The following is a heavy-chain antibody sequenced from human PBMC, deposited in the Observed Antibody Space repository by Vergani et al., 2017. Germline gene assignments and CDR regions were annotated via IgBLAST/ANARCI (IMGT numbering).Heavy chain of an antibody. CDR2: ISSSSSTI. J-gene: IGHJ4*02. CDR1: GFPFSSYS. D-gene: IGHD2-21*02. CDR3: ARVKVVVTATTFDY. Sequence: EVQLVESGGGLVQPGGSLRLSCAASGFPFSSYSMNWVRQAPGKGLEWVSYISSSSSTIYYAASVKGRFTISRDNANNSLYLQMNSLRAEDTAVYYCARVKVVVTATTFDYWGQGTLVTVSS. V-gene: IGHV3-48*01.